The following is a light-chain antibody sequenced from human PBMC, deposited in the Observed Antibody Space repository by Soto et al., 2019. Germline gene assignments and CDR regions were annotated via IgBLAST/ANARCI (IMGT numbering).Light chain of an antibody. CDR2: KAS. Sequence: IPMNQSPSTLSGSVGDRVTITCLASQTISSWLAWYQQKPGKAPKLLIYKASTLKSGVPSRFSGSGSGTEFTLTISSLQPDDFATYYCQHYNSYSEAFGQGTKVDIK. CDR3: QHYNSYSEA. J-gene: IGKJ1*01. CDR1: QTISSW. V-gene: IGKV1-5*03.